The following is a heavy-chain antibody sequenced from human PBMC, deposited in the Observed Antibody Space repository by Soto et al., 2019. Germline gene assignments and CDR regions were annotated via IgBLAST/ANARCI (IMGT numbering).Heavy chain of an antibody. J-gene: IGHJ4*02. D-gene: IGHD4-17*01. CDR1: GFTFSDHH. Sequence: EVQVVEYGGGLVQPGGSLRLSCAVSGFTFSDHHMDWIRQAPGKGLEWVGRSRKKADSYTTEYAASVKGRFTISRDDSKTSLYLQLNSLKNEDTAVYYCACDYRDYWGQVTLVTVSS. CDR2: SRKKADSYTT. CDR3: ACDYRDY. V-gene: IGHV3-72*01.